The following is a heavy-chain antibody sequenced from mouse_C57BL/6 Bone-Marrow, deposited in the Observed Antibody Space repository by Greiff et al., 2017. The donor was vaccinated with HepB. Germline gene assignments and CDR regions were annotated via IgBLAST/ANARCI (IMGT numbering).Heavy chain of an antibody. J-gene: IGHJ4*01. CDR2: INPNNGGT. CDR3: ARGDYDRYYAMDY. Sequence: VQLKESGPELVKPGASVKIPCKASGYTFTDYNMDWVKQSHGKSLEWIGDINPNNGGTIYNQKFKGKATLTVDKSSSTAYMELRSLTSEDTAVYYCARGDYDRYYAMDYWGQGTSVTVSS. V-gene: IGHV1-18*01. D-gene: IGHD2-4*01. CDR1: GYTFTDYN.